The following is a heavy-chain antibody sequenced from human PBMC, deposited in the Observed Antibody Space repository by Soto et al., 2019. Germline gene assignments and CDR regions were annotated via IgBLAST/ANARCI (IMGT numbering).Heavy chain of an antibody. CDR2: IFPYTGDT. V-gene: IGHV1-18*04. D-gene: IGHD6-13*01. J-gene: IGHJ4*02. Sequence: ASVKVSCKTSAYAFNTYAINWVRQAPGQGLEWMGSIFPYTGDTHYAQHLQGRFTMTTDTSTNTAYMDLASLRSDDTGVYYCDRGGFSSSWRIDSWGPGTLVTVSS. CDR3: DRGGFSSSWRIDS. CDR1: AYAFNTYA.